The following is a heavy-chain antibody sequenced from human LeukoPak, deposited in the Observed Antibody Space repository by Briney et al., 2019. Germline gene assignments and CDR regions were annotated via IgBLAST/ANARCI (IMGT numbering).Heavy chain of an antibody. J-gene: IGHJ4*02. CDR3: AGTSVTLHF. V-gene: IGHV4-39*01. D-gene: IGHD4-17*01. Sequence: NPSETLSLTCTVSGGTIDTSRYYWGWIRQPPGKGLEWLANIYYRGDPFYNPSLKSRLTISMDTSKNQFSLRLTSVTAADTAVYYCAGTSVTLHFWGQGALVTVSS. CDR2: IYYRGDP. CDR1: GGTIDTSRYY.